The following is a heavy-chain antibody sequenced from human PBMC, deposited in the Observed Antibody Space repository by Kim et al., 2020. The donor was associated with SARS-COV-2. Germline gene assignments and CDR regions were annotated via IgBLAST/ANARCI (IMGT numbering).Heavy chain of an antibody. CDR1: GGTFSSYA. D-gene: IGHD2-21*02. V-gene: IGHV1-69*04. Sequence: SVKVSCKASGGTFSSYAISWVRQAPGQGLEWMGRIIPILGIANYAQKFQGRVTITADKSTSTAYMELSSLRSEDTAVYYCARLPRGGDSSLTFDIWGQGTMVTVSS. CDR2: IIPILGIA. CDR3: ARLPRGGDSSLTFDI. J-gene: IGHJ3*02.